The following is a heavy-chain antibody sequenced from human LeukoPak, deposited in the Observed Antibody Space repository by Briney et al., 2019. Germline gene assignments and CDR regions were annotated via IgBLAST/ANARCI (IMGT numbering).Heavy chain of an antibody. Sequence: SVKVSCKASGGTFSSYAISWVRQAPGQGLEWMGGIIPISGTANYAQKFQGRVTITADKSTSTAYMELSSLRSEDTAVYYCARPAKTYYDILTGYEQIYYYGMDVWGKGTTVTVSS. CDR2: IIPISGTA. V-gene: IGHV1-69*06. CDR1: GGTFSSYA. J-gene: IGHJ6*04. D-gene: IGHD3-9*01. CDR3: ARPAKTYYDILTGYEQIYYYGMDV.